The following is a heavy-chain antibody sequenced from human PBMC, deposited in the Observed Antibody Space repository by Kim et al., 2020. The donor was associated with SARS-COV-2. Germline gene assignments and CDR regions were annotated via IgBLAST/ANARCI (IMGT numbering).Heavy chain of an antibody. D-gene: IGHD3-22*01. V-gene: IGHV5-51*01. J-gene: IGHJ6*02. CDR3: ARQYSYDNSGLITDGDYYAMDV. CDR1: GYNFPSYW. Sequence: GESLKISCQGSGYNFPSYWIAWVRQMPGKGLECMGIIFPGDSDTKYSPSFEGQVTISADRSINTAYLQWSGLKASDTATYYCARQYSYDNSGLITDGDYYAMDVWGPGTTVTVSS. CDR2: IFPGDSDT.